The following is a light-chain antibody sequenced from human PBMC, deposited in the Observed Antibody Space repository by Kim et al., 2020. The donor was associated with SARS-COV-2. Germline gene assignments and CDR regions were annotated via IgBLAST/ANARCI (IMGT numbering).Light chain of an antibody. V-gene: IGLV2-14*04. J-gene: IGLJ2*01. CDR3: CSYTSSSTLV. CDR1: SSDVGNYNF. CDR2: DVS. Sequence: GQSITISCTGTSSDVGNYNFVSWYQQHPGKAPKLMIYDVSKRPSGVSNRFSGSKSGNTASLTISGLQAEDEADYYCCSYTSSSTLVFGGGTQLTVL.